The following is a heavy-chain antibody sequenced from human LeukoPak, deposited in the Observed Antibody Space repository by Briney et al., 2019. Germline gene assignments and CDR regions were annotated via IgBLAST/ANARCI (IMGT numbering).Heavy chain of an antibody. Sequence: GGSLRLSCAASGFTFSDYYMSWIRQAPGKGLEWVSYISSSSSYTNYADSVKGRFTISRDNSKNTLYLQMNSLRAEDTAVYYCARLGYSYGYYYYGMDVWGQGTTVTVSS. CDR1: GFTFSDYY. CDR2: ISSSSSYT. D-gene: IGHD5-18*01. V-gene: IGHV3-11*06. CDR3: ARLGYSYGYYYYGMDV. J-gene: IGHJ6*02.